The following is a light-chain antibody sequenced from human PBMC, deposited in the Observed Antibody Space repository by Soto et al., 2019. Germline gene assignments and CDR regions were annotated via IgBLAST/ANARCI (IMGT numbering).Light chain of an antibody. V-gene: IGKV1-33*01. Sequence: DIQMTQSPSSLSASVGDRVTITCQASQDINNSLNWYQQQAGQAPKLLIYETSNLETGVPTRFGGSGSGTHFTFTISSLQTEDIATYYCQQYDSLPITFGLGTRLEIK. CDR2: ETS. CDR1: QDINNS. CDR3: QQYDSLPIT. J-gene: IGKJ5*01.